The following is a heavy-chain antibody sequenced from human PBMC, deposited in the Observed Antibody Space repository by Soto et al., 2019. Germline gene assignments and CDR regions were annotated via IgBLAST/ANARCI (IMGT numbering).Heavy chain of an antibody. D-gene: IGHD2-15*01. Sequence: QVQLVQSRAEVKKPGASVKISCKASGYTFTRYTMNWVRQAPGQRLEWMGWINPDNGNTKSSQKFQDRVIMTRDTSASTAYMDLSRLSSEDTAVYYCPRRIATGQLDPWGQGTLVTVSS. CDR2: INPDNGNT. V-gene: IGHV1-3*01. CDR3: PRRIATGQLDP. CDR1: GYTFTRYT. J-gene: IGHJ5*02.